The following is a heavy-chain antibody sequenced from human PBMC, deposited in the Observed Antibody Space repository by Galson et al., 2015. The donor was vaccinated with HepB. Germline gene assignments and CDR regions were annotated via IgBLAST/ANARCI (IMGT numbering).Heavy chain of an antibody. CDR3: ARYGRGDTGFEYFFDY. Sequence: TLSLTCAVSGGSINSGGYSWSWIRQSPGKGLEWIGYVYFSGNTFYNPSLEGRLVISVDSSKNELSLKLTSVTAADTAVYYCARYGRGDTGFEYFFDYWGQGSLVTVSS. CDR2: VYFSGNT. CDR1: GGSINSGGYS. J-gene: IGHJ4*02. V-gene: IGHV4-30-4*07. D-gene: IGHD5-12*01.